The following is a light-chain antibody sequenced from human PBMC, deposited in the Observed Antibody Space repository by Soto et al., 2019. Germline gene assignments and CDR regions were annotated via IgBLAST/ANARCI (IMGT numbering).Light chain of an antibody. CDR3: SSFTSTKTWV. J-gene: IGLJ3*02. CDR1: SSDVGGYDY. V-gene: IGLV2-14*01. Sequence: QSALTQPASVSGSPGQSIAISCTGTSSDVGGYDYVSWFQQHPGRAPKLLIYEVINRPSGVSTRFSGSKSGNTASLTISGLHAEDEADFYCSSFTSTKTWVFGGGTKLTVL. CDR2: EVI.